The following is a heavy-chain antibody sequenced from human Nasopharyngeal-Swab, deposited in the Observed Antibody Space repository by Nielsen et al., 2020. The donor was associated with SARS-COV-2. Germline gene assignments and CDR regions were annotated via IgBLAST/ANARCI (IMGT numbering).Heavy chain of an antibody. V-gene: IGHV3-30-3*02. D-gene: IGHD6-13*01. J-gene: IGHJ6*02. CDR3: AKAEGSNNYYYCGMDV. CDR2: ISYDGSNK. Sequence: VRQAPGKGLEWVAVISYDGSNKYYADSVKGRFTISRDNSKNTLYLQMNSLRAEDTAVYYCAKAEGSNNYYYCGMDVWGQGTTVTVSS.